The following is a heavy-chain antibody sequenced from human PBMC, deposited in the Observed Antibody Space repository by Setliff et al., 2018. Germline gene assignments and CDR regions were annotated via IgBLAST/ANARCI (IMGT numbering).Heavy chain of an antibody. J-gene: IGHJ4*02. V-gene: IGHV1-18*01. CDR3: ARDPRDVYRRGGDC. Sequence: ASVKVSCKASGYTFASYGISWVRQAPGQGLEWMGWISAYNGNTNYAQKFQGRGTMTADESTTTVYMELSSLTSEDTAMYYCARDPRDVYRRGGDCWGPGTLVTVSS. CDR1: GYTFASYG. CDR2: ISAYNGNT. D-gene: IGHD4-4*01.